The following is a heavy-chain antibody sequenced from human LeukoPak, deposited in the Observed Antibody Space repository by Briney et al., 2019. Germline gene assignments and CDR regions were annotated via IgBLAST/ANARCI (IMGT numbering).Heavy chain of an antibody. J-gene: IGHJ4*02. CDR3: ARELGVTHFDY. CDR2: IYYSGST. D-gene: IGHD3-16*01. V-gene: IGHV4-39*07. Sequence: SETLSLTCTVSGGSISSSSYYWGWIRQPPGKGLEWIGSIYYSGSTYYNPSLKSRVTISVDTSKNQFSLKLSSVTAADTAVYYCARELGVTHFDYWGQGTLVTVSS. CDR1: GGSISSSSYY.